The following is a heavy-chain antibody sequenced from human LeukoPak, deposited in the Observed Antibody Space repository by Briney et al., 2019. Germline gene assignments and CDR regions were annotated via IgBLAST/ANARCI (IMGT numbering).Heavy chain of an antibody. D-gene: IGHD6-19*01. V-gene: IGHV4-39*01. CDR1: GGSISSSSYY. CDR2: IYYSGST. J-gene: IGHJ4*02. Sequence: PSETLSLTCTVSGGSISSSSYYWGWIRQPPRKGLEWIGSIYYSGSTYYNPSLKSRVTISVDTSKNQFSLKLSSVTAADTAVYYCASEDSSGWYTGGDYWGQGTLVTVSS. CDR3: ASEDSSGWYTGGDY.